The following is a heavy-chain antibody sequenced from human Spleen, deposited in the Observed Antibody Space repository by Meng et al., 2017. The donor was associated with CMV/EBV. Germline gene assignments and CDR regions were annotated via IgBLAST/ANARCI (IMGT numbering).Heavy chain of an antibody. Sequence: GESLKISCAAFGFTFRSYEINWVRQAPGKGLEWVSNIGSSDGSAYYADSVKGRFSISRDNAKKSVYLQMNSLSADDTAVYYCARVWSEISPHYYGMDVWGQGTTVTVSS. CDR3: ARVWSEISPHYYGMDV. CDR1: GFTFRSYE. CDR2: IGSSDGSA. D-gene: IGHD2/OR15-2a*01. J-gene: IGHJ6*02. V-gene: IGHV3-48*03.